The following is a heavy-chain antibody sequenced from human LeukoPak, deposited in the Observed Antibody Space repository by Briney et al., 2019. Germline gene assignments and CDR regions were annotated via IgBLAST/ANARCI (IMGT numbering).Heavy chain of an antibody. CDR1: GFTFSSYS. J-gene: IGHJ5*02. CDR3: ARDSSGWYHWFDP. CDR2: ITGSGGST. V-gene: IGHV3-23*01. D-gene: IGHD6-19*01. Sequence: PGGSLRLSCAASGFTFSSYSVNWVRQAPGKGLGWVSGITGSGGSTYYADSVKGRFTISRDNSKNTLYLQMNSLRAEDTAVYYCARDSSGWYHWFDPWGQGTLVTVSS.